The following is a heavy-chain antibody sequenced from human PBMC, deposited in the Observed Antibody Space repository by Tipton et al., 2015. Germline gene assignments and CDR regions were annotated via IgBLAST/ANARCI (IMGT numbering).Heavy chain of an antibody. CDR1: GFTFRSYG. V-gene: IGHV3-30*18. Sequence: SLRLSCAASGFTFRSYGMHWVRQAPGQGLEWVAVISYDGSNKYYADSVKGRFTISRDNSKNTLYLQMNSLRAEDTAVYYCAKDTHEYYFYGMDVWGQGTTVTVS. CDR3: AKDTHEYYFYGMDV. J-gene: IGHJ6*02. D-gene: IGHD2/OR15-2a*01. CDR2: ISYDGSNK.